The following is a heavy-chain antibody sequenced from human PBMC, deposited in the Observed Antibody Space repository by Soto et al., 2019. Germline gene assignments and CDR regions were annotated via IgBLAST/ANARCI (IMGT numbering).Heavy chain of an antibody. J-gene: IGHJ4*02. V-gene: IGHV3-21*01. CDR2: ISSSSSYI. CDR1: GFTFSSYR. CDR3: ARCDSSGYYPAY. D-gene: IGHD3-22*01. Sequence: GGSMRLSCAASGFTFSSYRMNWVRQAPGKGREWVSSISSSSSYIYYADSVKGRFTISRDNAKNSLYLQMNSLRAEDTAVYYCARCDSSGYYPAYWGEGTLGTVSS.